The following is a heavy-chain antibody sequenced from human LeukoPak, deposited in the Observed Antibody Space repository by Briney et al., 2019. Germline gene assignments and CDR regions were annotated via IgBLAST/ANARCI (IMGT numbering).Heavy chain of an antibody. CDR1: GFTFSSYA. CDR3: ARVRAAAGTDY. J-gene: IGHJ4*02. D-gene: IGHD6-13*01. Sequence: GGSLRLSCAASGFTFSSYAMSWIRQAPGKGLEWVSAISGSGGSTYYADSVKGRFTISRDNSKNTLYLQMNSLRAEDTAVYYCARVRAAAGTDYWGQGTLVTVSS. CDR2: ISGSGGST. V-gene: IGHV3-23*01.